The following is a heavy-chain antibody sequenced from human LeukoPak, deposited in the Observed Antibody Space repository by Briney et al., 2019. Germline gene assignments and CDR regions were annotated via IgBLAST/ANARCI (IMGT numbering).Heavy chain of an antibody. V-gene: IGHV4-34*01. D-gene: IGHD3-10*01. Sequence: SETLSLTCAVYGGSFSGYYWSWIRQPPGKGLEWTGEINHSGSTNYNPSLKSRVTISVDTSKNQFSLKLSSVTAADTAVYYCASGIRGVMFYYYGMDVWGQGTTVTVSS. J-gene: IGHJ6*02. CDR1: GGSFSGYY. CDR2: INHSGST. CDR3: ASGIRGVMFYYYGMDV.